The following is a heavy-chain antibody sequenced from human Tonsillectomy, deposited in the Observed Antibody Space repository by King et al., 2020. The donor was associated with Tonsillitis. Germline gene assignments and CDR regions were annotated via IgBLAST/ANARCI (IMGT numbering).Heavy chain of an antibody. D-gene: IGHD4-17*01. Sequence: VQLVQSGGGVVQPGGSLRLSCATSGFTFSAYGMNWVRQAPDKGLEWVAFIRHDGTKTYHADSVMGRFTISRDNSKNLLYLHMTNLRPEDTAIYYCAKDRAYGRNFHHWGQGALVIVSS. J-gene: IGHJ1*01. V-gene: IGHV3-30*02. CDR1: GFTFSAYG. CDR2: IRHDGTKT. CDR3: AKDRAYGRNFHH.